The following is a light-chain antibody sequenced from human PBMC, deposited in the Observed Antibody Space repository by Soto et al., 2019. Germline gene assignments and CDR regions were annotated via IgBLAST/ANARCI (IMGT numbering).Light chain of an antibody. CDR2: AAS. CDR3: QQSYSTPLT. CDR1: QSISSY. V-gene: IGKV1-39*01. Sequence: DIQMTKSPSSLSASVGDRVNITCRASQSISSYLNWYQQKPGKAPKLLIYAASSLQSGVPSRFSGSGSGTDFTLTISSLQPEDFATYYCQQSYSTPLTFGGGTKVEIK. J-gene: IGKJ4*01.